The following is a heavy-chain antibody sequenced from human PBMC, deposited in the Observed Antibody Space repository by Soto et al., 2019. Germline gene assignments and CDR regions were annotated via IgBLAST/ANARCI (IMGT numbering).Heavy chain of an antibody. J-gene: IGHJ4*02. D-gene: IGHD4-17*01. V-gene: IGHV3-23*01. CDR3: AKDLLGDGDYDLAFDY. CDR2: ISGSGGST. Sequence: EVQLLESGGGLVQPGGSLRLSCAASGFTFSSYAMSWVRQAPGKGLEWVSAISGSGGSTYYADSVKGRFTISRDNSKNTLYLQMNSLRAEDTAVYYCAKDLLGDGDYDLAFDYWGQGTLVTVSS. CDR1: GFTFSSYA.